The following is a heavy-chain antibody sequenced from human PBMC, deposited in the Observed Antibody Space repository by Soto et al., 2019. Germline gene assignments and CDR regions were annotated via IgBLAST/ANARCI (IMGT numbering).Heavy chain of an antibody. CDR1: GGTFSSYA. V-gene: IGHV1-69*01. CDR2: IIPIFGTA. CDR3: ARAVYGVVMGAQVYYYYGMDV. J-gene: IGHJ6*02. D-gene: IGHD3-3*01. Sequence: QLQLVQSGAEVKKPGSSVKVSCKASGGTFSSYAISWVRQAPGQGLEWMGGIIPIFGTANYAQKFQGRVTITADEATSTAYMELSSLSSEDTAVYSCARAVYGVVMGAQVYYYYGMDVWGQGTTVTVSS.